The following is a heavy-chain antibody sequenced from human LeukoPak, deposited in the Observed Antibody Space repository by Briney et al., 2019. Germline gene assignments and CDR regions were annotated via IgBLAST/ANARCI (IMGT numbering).Heavy chain of an antibody. CDR3: AKEMGFSVPYFDY. CDR2: ISWNSGSI. J-gene: IGHJ4*02. D-gene: IGHD3-3*01. Sequence: GGSLRLSCAASGFTFDDYAMHWVRQAPGKGLEWVSGISWNSGSIGYADSAKGRFTISRDNAKNSLYLQMNGLRAEDTALYYCAKEMGFSVPYFDYWGQGTLVTVSS. CDR1: GFTFDDYA. V-gene: IGHV3-9*01.